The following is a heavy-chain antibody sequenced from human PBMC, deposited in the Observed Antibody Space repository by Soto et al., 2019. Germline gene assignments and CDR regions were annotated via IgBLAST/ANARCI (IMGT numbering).Heavy chain of an antibody. J-gene: IGHJ5*02. CDR2: IYYSGST. CDR1: GGSISSGGYY. D-gene: IGHD6-13*01. Sequence: SETLSLTCTVSGGSISSGGYYWSWIRQHPGKGLEWIGYIYYSGSTYYNPSLKSRVTISVDTSKNQFSLKLSSVTAADTAVYYCARDKEGSSWVWFDPWGQGTLVTVSS. CDR3: ARDKEGSSWVWFDP. V-gene: IGHV4-31*03.